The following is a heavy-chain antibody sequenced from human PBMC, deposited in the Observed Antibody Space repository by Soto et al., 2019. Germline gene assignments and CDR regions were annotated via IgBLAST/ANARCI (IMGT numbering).Heavy chain of an antibody. CDR2: ISGRGGST. Sequence: EVQLLASGGGLVQPGGSLRLSCAASGFTFSSCAMSWVRQAPGKGLEWVSSISGRGGSTYYADSVKGRFTISRDNSKKTMFLQMNSLRVEDTAVYYCAKYRHYDSGSWDFDYWGQGVLVTVST. CDR3: AKYRHYDSGSWDFDY. D-gene: IGHD3-10*01. CDR1: GFTFSSCA. J-gene: IGHJ4*02. V-gene: IGHV3-23*01.